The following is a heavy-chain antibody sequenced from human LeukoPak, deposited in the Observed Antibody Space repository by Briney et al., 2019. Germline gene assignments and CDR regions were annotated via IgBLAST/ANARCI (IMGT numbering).Heavy chain of an antibody. Sequence: SETLSLTCTVSSGSISDTRDYWGWIRQPPGKGLEWIGSVYYSGSTHYNPSLKSRVSISIDRSKTQFSLKLTSVTAADTGLYYCARNHSSATGTPGGWFDSWGQGTQVTVSS. V-gene: IGHV4-39*01. CDR2: VYYSGST. CDR1: SGSISDTRDY. D-gene: IGHD2-15*01. J-gene: IGHJ5*01. CDR3: ARNHSSATGTPGGWFDS.